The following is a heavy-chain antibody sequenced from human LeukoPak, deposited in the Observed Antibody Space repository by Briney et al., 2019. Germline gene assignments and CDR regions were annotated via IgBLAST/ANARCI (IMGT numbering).Heavy chain of an antibody. J-gene: IGHJ4*02. V-gene: IGHV3-30-3*01. CDR3: ARDLDYYDSSGHATLDY. CDR2: ISYDGSNK. D-gene: IGHD3-22*01. Sequence: GGSLRLSCAASGFTFSNYAMHWVRQAPGKGLEWVAVISYDGSNKYYADSVKGRFTISRDNSKNTLYLQMNSLRAEDTAVYYCARDLDYYDSSGHATLDYWGQGTLVTVSS. CDR1: GFTFSNYA.